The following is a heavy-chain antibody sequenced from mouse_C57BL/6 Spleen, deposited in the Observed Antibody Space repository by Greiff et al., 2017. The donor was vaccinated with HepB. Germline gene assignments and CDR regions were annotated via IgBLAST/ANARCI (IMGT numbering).Heavy chain of an antibody. CDR1: GYTFTDYY. V-gene: IGHV1-76*01. CDR2: IYPGSGNT. J-gene: IGHJ4*01. D-gene: IGHD1-1*01. Sequence: VQLQQSGAELVRPGASVKLSCKASGYTFTDYYINWVKQRPGQGLEWIARIYPGSGNTYYNEKFKGKATLTAEKSSSTAYMQLSSLTSEDSAVYFCARRYYGSRGAMDYGGQGTSVTVSS. CDR3: ARRYYGSRGAMDY.